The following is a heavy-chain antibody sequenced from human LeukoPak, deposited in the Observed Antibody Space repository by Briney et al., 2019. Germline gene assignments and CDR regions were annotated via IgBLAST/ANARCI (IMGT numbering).Heavy chain of an antibody. CDR3: AGHDWFDP. Sequence: GGSLRLSCAVSGFTVSSDYMSWVRQAPGKGLEWVSVLYSGGSTYYADSVKGRFSISRDNSKNTLYLQMNSLRVEDTAVYYCAGHDWFDPWGRGTLVTVSS. J-gene: IGHJ5*02. CDR2: LYSGGST. V-gene: IGHV3-66*04. CDR1: GFTVSSDY.